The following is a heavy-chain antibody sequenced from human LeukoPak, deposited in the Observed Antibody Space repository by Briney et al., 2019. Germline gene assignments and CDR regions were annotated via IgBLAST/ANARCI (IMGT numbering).Heavy chain of an antibody. CDR2: IYHSGST. J-gene: IGHJ6*03. CDR3: ARDRDPQGDYAYYYYYMDV. D-gene: IGHD4-17*01. V-gene: IGHV4-4*02. Sequence: PSGTLSLTCAASGGSISSSNWWSWVRQPPGKGLEWIGEIYHSGSTNYNPSLKSRVTISVDKSKNQFSLKLSSVTAADTAVYYCARDRDPQGDYAYYYYYMDVWGKGTTVTVSS. CDR1: GGSISSSNW.